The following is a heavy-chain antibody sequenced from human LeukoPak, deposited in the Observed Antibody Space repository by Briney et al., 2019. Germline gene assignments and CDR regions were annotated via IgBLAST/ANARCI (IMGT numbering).Heavy chain of an antibody. D-gene: IGHD6-19*01. J-gene: IGHJ4*02. CDR2: IKEDGSIQ. CDR1: VFTFSSYW. V-gene: IGHV3-7*01. Sequence: GGSLRLSCVASVFTFSSYWTTWVRQAPGKGLEWLANIKEDGSIQYYLDSVRGRFTISRDNAKTSVYLQLNSLRADDTAVYYCARDVWTGVAVSDYWGQGTLVTVSS. CDR3: ARDVWTGVAVSDY.